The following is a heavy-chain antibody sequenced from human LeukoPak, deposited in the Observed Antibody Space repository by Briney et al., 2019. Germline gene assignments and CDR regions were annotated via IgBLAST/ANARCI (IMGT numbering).Heavy chain of an antibody. CDR2: IIPIFGTA. J-gene: IGHJ4*02. CDR3: ARAPNDYGDALFDY. D-gene: IGHD4-17*01. CDR1: GGTFSSYA. Sequence: SVKVSCRASGGTFSSYAISWVRQAPGQGLEWMGRIIPIFGTANYAQKFQGRVTITTDESTSTAYMELSSLRSEDTAVYYCARAPNDYGDALFDYWGQGTLVTVSS. V-gene: IGHV1-69*05.